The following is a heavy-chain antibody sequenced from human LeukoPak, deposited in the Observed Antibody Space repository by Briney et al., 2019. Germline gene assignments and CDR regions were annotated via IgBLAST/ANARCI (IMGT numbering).Heavy chain of an antibody. V-gene: IGHV3-23*01. CDR3: AKDPNSSGWYLYYFDY. J-gene: IGHJ4*02. CDR2: ISGSGGST. Sequence: GSLRLSCAASGFTFSSYAMSWVRQAPGKGLEWVSAISGSGGSTYYADSVKGRFTISRDNSKNTLYLQMNSLRAEDTAVYYCAKDPNSSGWYLYYFDYWGQGTLVTVSS. CDR1: GFTFSSYA. D-gene: IGHD6-19*01.